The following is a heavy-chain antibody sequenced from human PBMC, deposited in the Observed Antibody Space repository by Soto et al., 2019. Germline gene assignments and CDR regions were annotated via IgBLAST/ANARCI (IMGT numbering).Heavy chain of an antibody. CDR3: ARVETGEIDS. J-gene: IGHJ4*02. CDR2: FSGSGGST. V-gene: IGHV3-23*01. CDR1: GFTFRSYA. D-gene: IGHD7-27*01. Sequence: GGSLRLSCAASGFTFRSYAMSWVRQPPGRGLEWVSAFSGSGGSTYYAAPVTGRFTISRHKSKNTLYLQMNSLRAEDTAVYYCARVETGEIDSWGQGTLVTVSS.